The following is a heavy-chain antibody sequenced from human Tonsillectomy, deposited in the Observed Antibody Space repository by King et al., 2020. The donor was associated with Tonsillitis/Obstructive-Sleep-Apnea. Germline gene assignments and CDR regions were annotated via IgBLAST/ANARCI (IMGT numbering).Heavy chain of an antibody. CDR2: IYYSGST. CDR1: GGSISSYY. D-gene: IGHD1-26*01. V-gene: IGHV4-59*08. J-gene: IGHJ4*02. Sequence: QLQESGPGLVKPSETLSLTCTVSGGSISSYYWSWIRQLPGKGLEWIGYIYYSGSTNYNPSLKSRVTISVDTSKNQFSLKLSSVTAADTAVYYCARSAPGELLLDYWGQGTLVTVSS. CDR3: ARSAPGELLLDY.